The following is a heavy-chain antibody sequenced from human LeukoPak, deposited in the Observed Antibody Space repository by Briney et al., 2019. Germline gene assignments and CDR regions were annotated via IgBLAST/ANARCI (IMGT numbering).Heavy chain of an antibody. CDR1: GFTFSSYA. CDR2: ISGSGGST. J-gene: IGHJ4*02. V-gene: IGHV3-23*01. Sequence: GGSLRLSCAASGFTFSSYAMSWVRQAPGKGLEWVSTISGSGGSTYNADSVKGRFTISRDNSKNTLYLQMNSLRAEDTAEYYCAKGMVATSGGYDYWGQGTLVTVSS. CDR3: AKGMVATSGGYDY. D-gene: IGHD5-12*01.